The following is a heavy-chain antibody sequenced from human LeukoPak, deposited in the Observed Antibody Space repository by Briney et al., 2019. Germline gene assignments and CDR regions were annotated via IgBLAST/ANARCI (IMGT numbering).Heavy chain of an antibody. V-gene: IGHV4-39*07. CDR2: IYYSGTT. J-gene: IGHJ5*02. Sequence: SETLSLTCTVSGGSISSYYWGWIRQPPGKGLEWIGSIYYSGTTHYNPSLESRVTISVDTSKNQFSLKLASVTAADTAIYYCAKGAGGFSYYNWFDPWGQGTLVTVSS. D-gene: IGHD5-18*01. CDR1: GGSISSYY. CDR3: AKGAGGFSYYNWFDP.